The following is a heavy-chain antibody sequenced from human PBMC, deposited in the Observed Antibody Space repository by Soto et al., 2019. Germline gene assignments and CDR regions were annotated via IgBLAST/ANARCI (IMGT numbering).Heavy chain of an antibody. V-gene: IGHV1-3*05. CDR1: GYTFTTYA. CDR2: INAGNGNT. CDR3: ARSPIAAADWFDP. Sequence: QVQLVQSGTEEKKPGASVKVSCKASGYTFTTYAMHWVRQAPGQGLEWMGWINAGNGNTKYSQKFQGRVTITRDTSASTAYMELSSLRSEDTAVYYCARSPIAAADWFDPWGQGTLVTVSS. D-gene: IGHD6-13*01. J-gene: IGHJ5*02.